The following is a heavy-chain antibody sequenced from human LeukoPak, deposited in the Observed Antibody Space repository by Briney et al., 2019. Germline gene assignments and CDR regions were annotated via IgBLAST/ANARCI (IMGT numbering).Heavy chain of an antibody. CDR2: IYYSGST. D-gene: IGHD4-17*01. CDR1: GGSISSYY. J-gene: IGHJ3*02. Sequence: PSETLSLTCTVSGGSISSYYWSWIRQPSGKGLEWIGYIYYSGSTNYNPSLKSRVTISVDTSKNQFSLKLSSVTAADTAVYYCARGPTVTTALGAFDIWGPGTMVTVSS. CDR3: ARGPTVTTALGAFDI. V-gene: IGHV4-59*01.